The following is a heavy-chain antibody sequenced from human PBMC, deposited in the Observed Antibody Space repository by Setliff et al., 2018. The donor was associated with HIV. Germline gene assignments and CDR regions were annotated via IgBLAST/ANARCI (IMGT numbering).Heavy chain of an antibody. D-gene: IGHD3-9*01. CDR1: GGSISSGDYY. CDR3: ARGSYRGTGYFVRYFDY. V-gene: IGHV4-30-4*08. CDR2: IYYSGST. J-gene: IGHJ4*02. Sequence: PSETLSLTCTVSGGSISSGDYYWSWIRQPPGKGLEWIGYIYYSGSTYNNPSLKSRVTISVDTSKNQFFLSLRYVAAADAALYYCARGSYRGTGYFVRYFDYWGQGILVTVSS.